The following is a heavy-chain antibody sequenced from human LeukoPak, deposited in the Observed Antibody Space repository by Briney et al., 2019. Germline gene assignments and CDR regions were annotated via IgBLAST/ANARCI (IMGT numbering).Heavy chain of an antibody. CDR2: ISDDSGST. CDR1: ELMFSSYA. V-gene: IGHV3-23*01. CDR3: AKGGVVVPASDYMDV. D-gene: IGHD2-2*01. Sequence: GGSLRLSCAASELMFSSYAMSWVRQAPGKGLEWVSGISDDSGSTYYADSVRGRFTISRDNSKNTLYLQMNSLRAEDTAVYYCAKGGVVVPASDYMDVWGKGTTVTVSS. J-gene: IGHJ6*03.